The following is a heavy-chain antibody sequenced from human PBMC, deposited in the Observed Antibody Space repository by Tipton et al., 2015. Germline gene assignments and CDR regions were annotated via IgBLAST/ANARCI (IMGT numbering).Heavy chain of an antibody. CDR1: SDSISKYY. V-gene: IGHV4-59*01. Sequence: GSLRLSCSVSSDSISKYYWSWIRQPPGKELEWIGYIQYSGSTNYNPSVKSRVTISVDTSKNQFSLTLNSLTAADTAVYYCARDLEHGMDVWGQGTTVTVSS. J-gene: IGHJ6*02. D-gene: IGHD5-24*01. CDR3: ARDLEHGMDV. CDR2: IQYSGST.